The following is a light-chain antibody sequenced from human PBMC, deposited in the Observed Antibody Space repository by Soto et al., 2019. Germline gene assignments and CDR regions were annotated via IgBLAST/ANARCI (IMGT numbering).Light chain of an antibody. J-gene: IGKJ5*01. CDR1: QSVGTY. CDR2: GAS. CDR3: HHYGGSPIT. Sequence: EIVMTQSPATLSVSPGERATLPCRASQSVGTYLAWYQQKPGQAPRLLIYGASTRATGIPDRFSGSGSGTDFTLTISRLEPEDFAVYYCHHYGGSPITFGQGTRLEIK. V-gene: IGKV3-20*01.